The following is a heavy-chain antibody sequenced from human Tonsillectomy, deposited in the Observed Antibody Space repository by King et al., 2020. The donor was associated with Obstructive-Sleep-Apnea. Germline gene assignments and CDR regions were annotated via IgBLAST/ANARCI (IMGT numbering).Heavy chain of an antibody. CDR1: GYTFTSYD. J-gene: IGHJ3*02. D-gene: IGHD2-15*01. Sequence: QLVQSGAEVKKPGASVTVSCKASGYTFTSYDINWVRQATGKGLEWMGWMNPNSGNTGYAQKFQGRVTMTRNTSISTAYMDLSSLRSEDTAVYYCARGRYCSGGSCNLDIWGQGTMVTVSS. CDR3: ARGRYCSGGSCNLDI. V-gene: IGHV1-8*01. CDR2: MNPNSGNT.